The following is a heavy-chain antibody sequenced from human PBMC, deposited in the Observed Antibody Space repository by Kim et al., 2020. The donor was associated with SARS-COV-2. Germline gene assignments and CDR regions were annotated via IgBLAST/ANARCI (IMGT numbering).Heavy chain of an antibody. D-gene: IGHD6-19*01. J-gene: IGHJ3*02. CDR3: ARERIAVAGTGDAFDI. V-gene: IGHV7-4-1*02. Sequence: ASVKVSCKASEYTFSSYAIDWVRQALGQGLEWMGWINTNTGSPRYAQGFAGRFVFSLDTSVSTVYLQVSGLRPEDTAVYYCARERIAVAGTGDAFDIWGQGTVVTVSS. CDR1: EYTFSSYA. CDR2: INTNTGSP.